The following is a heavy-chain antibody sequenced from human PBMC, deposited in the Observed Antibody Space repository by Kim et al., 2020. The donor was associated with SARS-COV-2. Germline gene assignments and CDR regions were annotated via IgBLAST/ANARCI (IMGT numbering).Heavy chain of an antibody. D-gene: IGHD2-8*01. V-gene: IGHV4-30-2*01. Sequence: YHPSLKSRVTIAVDRSKNQFSLKLSSVTAADTAVYYCARGGVLSGVSFDPWGQGTLVTVSS. CDR3: ARGGVLSGVSFDP. J-gene: IGHJ5*02.